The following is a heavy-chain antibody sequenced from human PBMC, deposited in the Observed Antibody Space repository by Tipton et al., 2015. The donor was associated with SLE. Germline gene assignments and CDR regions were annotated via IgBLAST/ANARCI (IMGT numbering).Heavy chain of an antibody. CDR2: IYYSGST. J-gene: IGHJ3*02. CDR3: ARVRGYAFDI. V-gene: IGHV4-30-4*01. Sequence: TLSLTCTVSGGSISSGDYFWSWIRQPPGKGLEWIGYIYYSGSTYYNPSLKSRVTISVDTSKNQFSLKLSSETAADTAGYYCARVRGYAFDIWGQGTMVTVSS. D-gene: IGHD3-10*01. CDR1: GGSISSGDYF.